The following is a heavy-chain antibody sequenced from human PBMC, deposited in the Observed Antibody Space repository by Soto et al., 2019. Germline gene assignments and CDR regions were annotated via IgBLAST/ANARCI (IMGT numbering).Heavy chain of an antibody. J-gene: IGHJ4*02. Sequence: SETLSLTCAVYGGSFSGYYWSWIRQPPGKGLEWIGEINHSGSTNYNPSLKSRVTISVDTSKNQFSLKLSSVTAADTAVYYCARGPVTFGGVIADYWGQGTLVTVSS. V-gene: IGHV4-34*01. CDR2: INHSGST. D-gene: IGHD3-16*02. CDR1: GGSFSGYY. CDR3: ARGPVTFGGVIADY.